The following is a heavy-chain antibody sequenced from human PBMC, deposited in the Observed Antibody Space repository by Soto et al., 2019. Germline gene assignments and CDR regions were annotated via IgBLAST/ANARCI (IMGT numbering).Heavy chain of an antibody. V-gene: IGHV1-18*01. Sequence: GASVKVSCKASGYTFTSYGISWVRQAPGQGLEWMGWISAYNGNTNYAQKLQGRVTMTTDTSTSTAYMELRSLRSDDTAVYYCARDQLGYCSGGSCYSSPQPHYXDYWGQGTLVTVSS. CDR1: GYTFTSYG. CDR3: ARDQLGYCSGGSCYSSPQPHYXDY. J-gene: IGHJ4*02. D-gene: IGHD2-15*01. CDR2: ISAYNGNT.